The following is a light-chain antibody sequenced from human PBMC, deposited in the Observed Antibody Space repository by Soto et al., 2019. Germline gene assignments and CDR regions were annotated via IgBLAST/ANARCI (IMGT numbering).Light chain of an antibody. CDR1: NSNIGNNT. J-gene: IGLJ2*01. V-gene: IGLV1-44*01. Sequence: LTQPPSASGTPGQRVTISCSGNNSNIGNNTVNWYQQLPGTAPKVLIYGNNQRPSGVPDRFSGSKSGTSASLAISGLQSEDEAFYSCATWDDSLDGVIFGGGTKVTVL. CDR2: GNN. CDR3: ATWDDSLDGVI.